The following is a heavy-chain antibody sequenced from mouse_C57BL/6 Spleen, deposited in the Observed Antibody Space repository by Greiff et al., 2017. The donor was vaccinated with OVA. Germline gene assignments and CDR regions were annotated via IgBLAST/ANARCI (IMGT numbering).Heavy chain of an antibody. D-gene: IGHD1-1*01. Sequence: DVHLVESGGGLVKPGGSLKLSCAASGFTFSDYGMHWVRQAPEKGLEWVAYISSGSSTIYYADTVKGRFTISSDNAKNTLFLQMTSLRSEDTAMYYCARRYYGSSLYGYFDVWGTGTTVTVSS. CDR2: ISSGSSTI. J-gene: IGHJ1*03. V-gene: IGHV5-17*01. CDR1: GFTFSDYG. CDR3: ARRYYGSSLYGYFDV.